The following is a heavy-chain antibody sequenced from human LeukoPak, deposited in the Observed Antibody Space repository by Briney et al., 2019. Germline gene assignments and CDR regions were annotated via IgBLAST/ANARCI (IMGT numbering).Heavy chain of an antibody. CDR2: IKSKTDGGTT. CDR3: TAAVYSSGLDY. J-gene: IGHJ4*02. Sequence: GGSLRLSCAASGVTFNNAWMSWVRQAPGKGLEWVGRIKSKTDGGTTDYAAPVKDRFTISRDDSKNTLYLQMNSLKTEDTAVYYCTAAVYSSGLDYWGQGTLVTVSS. CDR1: GVTFNNAW. V-gene: IGHV3-15*01. D-gene: IGHD6-19*01.